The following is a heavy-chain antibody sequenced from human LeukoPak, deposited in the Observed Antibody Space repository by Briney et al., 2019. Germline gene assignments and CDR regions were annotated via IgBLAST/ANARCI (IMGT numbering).Heavy chain of an antibody. J-gene: IGHJ6*02. D-gene: IGHD2-15*01. Sequence: SETLFLTCTVSGGSISSYYWSWIRQPPGKGLEWIGYIYYSGSTNYNPSLKSRVTISVDTSKNQFSLKLSSVTAADTAVYYCARYCSGGSCYGFLDVWGQGTTVTVSS. V-gene: IGHV4-59*01. CDR2: IYYSGST. CDR3: ARYCSGGSCYGFLDV. CDR1: GGSISSYY.